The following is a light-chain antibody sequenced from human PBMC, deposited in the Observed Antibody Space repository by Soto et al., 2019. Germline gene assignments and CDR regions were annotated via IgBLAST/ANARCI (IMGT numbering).Light chain of an antibody. CDR2: KAS. CDR3: QQYNNYSPLT. Sequence: DIQMTQSPSTLSGSVGDRVTITCRASQTISSWLAWYQQKPGEAPKLLIYKASTLKSGVPSRFSGSGSGTEFTLTISSLQPDDFATYYCQQYNNYSPLTFGGGTKVDI. J-gene: IGKJ4*01. CDR1: QTISSW. V-gene: IGKV1-5*03.